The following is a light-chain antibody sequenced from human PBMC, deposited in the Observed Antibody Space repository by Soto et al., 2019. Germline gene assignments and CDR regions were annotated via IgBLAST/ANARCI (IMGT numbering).Light chain of an antibody. J-gene: IGKJ1*01. CDR2: AAS. CDR3: QQYNNWTQT. CDR1: QGISNY. Sequence: IQMTQYPSSLSSSFGDRVTITCRASQGISNYLAWYQQKPGKVPKLLIYAASTLQSGVPSRFSGSGSGTEFTLTINSLKSEDFAEYHCQQYNNWTQTFGQGTKVDIK. V-gene: IGKV1-27*01.